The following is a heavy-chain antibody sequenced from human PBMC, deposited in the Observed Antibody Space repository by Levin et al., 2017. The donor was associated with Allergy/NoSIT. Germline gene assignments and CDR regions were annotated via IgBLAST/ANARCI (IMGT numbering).Heavy chain of an antibody. CDR2: INYSGTT. J-gene: IGHJ4*02. CDR1: GGSVSSSSYY. D-gene: IGHD3-3*01. Sequence: PSETLSLTCTVSGGSVSSSSYYWGWIRQPPGKGLEWIGNINYSGTTYYNPSLKSRVTISIDTSKNQFSLRLSSVTAADTAVYYCARESHDFWSGIEFDYWGQGTLVTVSS. V-gene: IGHV4-39*07. CDR3: ARESHDFWSGIEFDY.